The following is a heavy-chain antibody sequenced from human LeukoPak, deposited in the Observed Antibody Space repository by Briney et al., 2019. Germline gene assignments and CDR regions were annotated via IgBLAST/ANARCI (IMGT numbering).Heavy chain of an antibody. J-gene: IGHJ6*02. D-gene: IGHD1-1*01. CDR1: GYPFTRFA. CDR2: ISTHNGNT. Sequence: GASVKVSCKASGYPFTRFAINWVRQAPGQGLEWMGWISTHNGNTKYAETLQGRLTMTTDTSTNTAYMELRGLRSDDTAVYYCARNLGEEYNLYYGLDVWGQGTTVAVSS. CDR3: ARNLGEEYNLYYGLDV. V-gene: IGHV1-18*01.